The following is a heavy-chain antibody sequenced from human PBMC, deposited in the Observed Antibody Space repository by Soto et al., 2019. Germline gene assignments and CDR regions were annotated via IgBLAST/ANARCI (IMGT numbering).Heavy chain of an antibody. CDR3: AKGVGATQQAPDS. CDR2: ISGSGGAT. J-gene: IGHJ4*02. D-gene: IGHD1-26*01. CDR1: GFTFSGYV. Sequence: GGSLRLSCSASGFTFSGYVMNWGRQAPGKGLEWVSFISGSGGATYYADSVKGRFTISRDNSKNTLYLQMNSLKADDTAVYYYAKGVGATQQAPDSWGQGTLVPVSS. V-gene: IGHV3-23*01.